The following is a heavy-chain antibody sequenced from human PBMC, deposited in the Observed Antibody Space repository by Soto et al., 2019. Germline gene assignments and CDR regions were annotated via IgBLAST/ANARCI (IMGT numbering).Heavy chain of an antibody. D-gene: IGHD2-8*01. J-gene: IGHJ4*02. CDR1: GYTFTTYG. V-gene: IGHV1-18*04. Sequence: QVQLVQSGAEVKKPGASLKVSCKASGYTFTTYGISWVRQAPGQGLQWMGWISTYNGNTIYAQNLQGRVTVTTDTSTNTAYMELRSLRSDDTAVYYCVRDELDCTRGVCYTAYYFDYWGQGTLVTVSS. CDR3: VRDELDCTRGVCYTAYYFDY. CDR2: ISTYNGNT.